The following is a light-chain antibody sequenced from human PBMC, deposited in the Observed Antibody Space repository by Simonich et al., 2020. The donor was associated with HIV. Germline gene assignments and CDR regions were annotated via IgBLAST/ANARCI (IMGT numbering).Light chain of an antibody. CDR2: DAS. CDR3: QQRSGWPPIT. J-gene: IGKJ5*01. CDR1: QSVSSY. Sequence: EVVLTQSPATLSLSPGERATLSCRASQSVSSYLAWYQQKPGQAPRLLISDASNRATGIPARFSGSGSGTDFTLTISSLEPEDFAVYYCQQRSGWPPITFGQGTRLEIK. V-gene: IGKV3-11*01.